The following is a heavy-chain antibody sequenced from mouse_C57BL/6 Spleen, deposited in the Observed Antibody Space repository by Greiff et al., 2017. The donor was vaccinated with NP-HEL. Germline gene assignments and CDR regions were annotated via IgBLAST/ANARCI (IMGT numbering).Heavy chain of an antibody. V-gene: IGHV3-1*01. CDR2: ISYSGST. CDR1: GYSFTSGFD. Sequence: EVKLVESGPGMVKPSQSLSLTCTVTGYSFTSGFDWHWIRHFPGNKLEWMGYISYSGSTNYNPSFKSRISITHDTSKNHFFLTLNSVTSEDTATYYCARGLPFAYWGQGTLVTVSA. CDR3: ARGLPFAY. J-gene: IGHJ3*01.